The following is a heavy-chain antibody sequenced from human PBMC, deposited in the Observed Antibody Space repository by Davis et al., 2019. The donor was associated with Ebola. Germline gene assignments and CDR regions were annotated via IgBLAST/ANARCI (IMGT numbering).Heavy chain of an antibody. D-gene: IGHD3-22*01. V-gene: IGHV3-53*01. CDR2: IYSGGST. J-gene: IGHJ4*02. CDR3: AKVSGVYYDSSGYVRH. CDR1: GFTVSSNY. Sequence: PGGSLRLSCAASGFTVSSNYMSWVRQAPGKGLEWVSVIYSGGSTYYADSVKGRFTISRDNSKNTLYLQMNSLRAEDTAVYYCAKVSGVYYDSSGYVRHWGQGTLVTVSS.